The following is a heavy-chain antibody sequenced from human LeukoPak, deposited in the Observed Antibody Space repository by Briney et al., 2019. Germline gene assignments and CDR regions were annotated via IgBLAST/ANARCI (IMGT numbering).Heavy chain of an antibody. D-gene: IGHD1-26*01. J-gene: IGHJ6*03. CDR3: ARNGWSGSQYYYYYMDV. Sequence: GGSLRLSCAASGFTFSDYALHWVRQSPGKGLEFVSSINTNGAATYYADSVKGRFTISRDNSKNTLSLQMGSLRAEDLAVYYCARNGWSGSQYYYYYMDVWGKGTTVTVSS. V-gene: IGHV3-64*02. CDR2: INTNGAAT. CDR1: GFTFSDYA.